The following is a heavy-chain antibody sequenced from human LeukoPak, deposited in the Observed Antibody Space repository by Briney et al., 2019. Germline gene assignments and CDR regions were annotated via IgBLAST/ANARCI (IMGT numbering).Heavy chain of an antibody. D-gene: IGHD3-22*01. CDR1: GFTFSSYG. V-gene: IGHV3-30*03. Sequence: GGSLRLSCAASGFTFSSYGMHWVRQAPGKGLEWVAVISYDGSNKYYADSVKGRFTISRDNSKNTLYLQMNSLRAEDTAVYYCARATYYYDSSGYSLGYWGQGTLVTVSS. CDR2: ISYDGSNK. J-gene: IGHJ4*02. CDR3: ARATYYYDSSGYSLGY.